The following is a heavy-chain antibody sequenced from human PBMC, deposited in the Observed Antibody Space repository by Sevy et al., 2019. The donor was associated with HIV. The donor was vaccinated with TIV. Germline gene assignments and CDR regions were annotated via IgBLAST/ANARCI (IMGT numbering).Heavy chain of an antibody. CDR2: IKQDGSEM. Sequence: GESLKISCAASGFPFGSHWMTWVRQAPGKGLDWVASIKQDGSEMYYVDSVKGRFTISRDNAKNSVYLQMNSLRVEDTAMYYCTTGHQELGMRGQGTLVTVSS. CDR3: TTGHQELGM. D-gene: IGHD6-13*01. J-gene: IGHJ4*02. V-gene: IGHV3-7*01. CDR1: GFPFGSHW.